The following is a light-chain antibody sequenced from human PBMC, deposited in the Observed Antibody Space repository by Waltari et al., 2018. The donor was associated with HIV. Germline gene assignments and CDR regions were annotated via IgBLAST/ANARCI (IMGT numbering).Light chain of an antibody. V-gene: IGLV2-14*01. CDR2: EVS. J-gene: IGLJ2*01. Sequence: QSVLTQPASVSGSPGQSITISCSGTNDDIGRYIYVSWYQQHPGKAPKLLIYEVSSRPSGVSGRFSGSKSGKTASRTISGIQTEDEAHYYCTAYTSASTVVFGGGTKLTVL. CDR1: NDDIGRYIY. CDR3: TAYTSASTVV.